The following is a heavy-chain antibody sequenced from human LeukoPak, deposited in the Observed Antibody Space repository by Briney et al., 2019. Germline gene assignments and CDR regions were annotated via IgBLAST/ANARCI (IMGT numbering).Heavy chain of an antibody. D-gene: IGHD6-13*01. CDR2: INHSGST. V-gene: IGHV4-34*01. CDR3: ARHVVAGYSSSWPGDYFDY. CDR1: GGSFSGYY. J-gene: IGHJ4*02. Sequence: PSETLSLTCAVYGGSFSGYYWSWIRQPPGKGLEWIGEINHSGSTNYNPSLKSRVTISVDTSKNQFSLKLSSVTAADTAVYYCARHVVAGYSSSWPGDYFDYWGQGTLVTVSS.